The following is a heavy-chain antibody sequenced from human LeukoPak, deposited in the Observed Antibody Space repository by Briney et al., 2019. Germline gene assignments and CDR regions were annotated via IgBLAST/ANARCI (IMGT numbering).Heavy chain of an antibody. CDR3: AKHCSSGWYYFDY. D-gene: IGHD6-19*01. V-gene: IGHV3-23*01. CDR1: GFTFSNYA. CDR2: ISGSGDGT. J-gene: IGHJ4*02. Sequence: GGSLRLSCAASGFTFSNYAMSWVRQAPGKGLEWVSAISGSGDGTYYADYVKGRFTISRDNSKNTLYLQMNSLRAEDTAVYYCAKHCSSGWYYFDYWGQGTLVTVSS.